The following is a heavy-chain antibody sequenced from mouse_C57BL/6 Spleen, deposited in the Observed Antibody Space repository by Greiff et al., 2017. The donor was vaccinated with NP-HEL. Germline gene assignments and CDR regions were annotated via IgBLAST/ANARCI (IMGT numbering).Heavy chain of an antibody. Sequence: VQLQQSGAELVRPGASVTLSCKASGYTFTDYEMHWVKQTPVHGLEWIGAIDPETGGTAYNQKFKGKAILTADKSSSTAYMELSSLTSEDSAVYYCTRYCYGSSYWYFDVWGTGTTVTVSS. CDR2: IDPETGGT. CDR1: GYTFTDYE. CDR3: TRYCYGSSYWYFDV. D-gene: IGHD1-1*01. V-gene: IGHV1-15*01. J-gene: IGHJ1*03.